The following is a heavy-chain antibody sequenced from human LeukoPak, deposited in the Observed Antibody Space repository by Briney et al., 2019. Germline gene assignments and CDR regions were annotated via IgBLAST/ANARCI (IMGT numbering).Heavy chain of an antibody. CDR3: ARDPLVDGYNYNWFDP. J-gene: IGHJ5*02. CDR1: GGSISSSSYY. D-gene: IGHD5-24*01. CDR2: IYYSGST. V-gene: IGHV4-39*07. Sequence: PSETLSLTCTVSGGSISSSSYYWGWIRQPPGKGLEWIGSIYYSGSTYYNPSLKSRVTISVDTSKNQFSLKLSSVTAADTAVYYCARDPLVDGYNYNWFDPWGQGTLVTVSS.